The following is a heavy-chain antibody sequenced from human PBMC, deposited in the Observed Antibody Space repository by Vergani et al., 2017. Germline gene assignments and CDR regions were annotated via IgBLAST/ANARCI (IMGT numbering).Heavy chain of an antibody. CDR1: GFTFSRYA. D-gene: IGHD5-12*01. CDR2: ISWNSGSI. Sequence: EVQLLQSGGGLVQTGGSLRLSCAASGFTFSRYAMHWVRQAPGKGLEWVSGISWNSGSIGYADSVKGRFTISRDNAKNSLYLQMNSLRAEDTALYYCAKDVDIVATTYFDYWGQGTLVTVSS. CDR3: AKDVDIVATTYFDY. V-gene: IGHV3-9*01. J-gene: IGHJ4*02.